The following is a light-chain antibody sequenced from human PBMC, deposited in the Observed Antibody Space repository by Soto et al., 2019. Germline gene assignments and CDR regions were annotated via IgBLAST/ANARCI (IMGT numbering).Light chain of an antibody. J-gene: IGLJ2*01. CDR2: DVS. CDR1: SSDVGGYNY. V-gene: IGLV2-14*01. CDR3: SSYTSRSTLVV. Sequence: QSALTQPASVSGSPGQSITISCTGTSSDVGGYNYVSWYQQHPGKAPKLMIYDVSNRPSGVSNRCSGSKSGNTASLTISGLQAEDEADYYCSSYTSRSTLVVFGGGTKVTVL.